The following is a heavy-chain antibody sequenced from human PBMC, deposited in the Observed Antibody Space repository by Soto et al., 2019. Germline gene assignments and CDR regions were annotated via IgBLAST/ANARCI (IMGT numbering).Heavy chain of an antibody. V-gene: IGHV3-23*01. CDR1: GFTFSSYG. Sequence: PGGSLRLSCAASGFTFSSYGMSWVRQAPGKGLEWVSTISNNGDSRYHADSVIGRFTISRDNSKNTLYLQMNSLRGEDTAVYYCAKRPTYYYDSSGFHFDYWGQGILVTVSS. CDR2: ISNNGDSR. CDR3: AKRPTYYYDSSGFHFDY. J-gene: IGHJ4*02. D-gene: IGHD3-22*01.